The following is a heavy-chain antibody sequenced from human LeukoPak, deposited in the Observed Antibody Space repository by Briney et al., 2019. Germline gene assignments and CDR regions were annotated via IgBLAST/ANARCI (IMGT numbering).Heavy chain of an antibody. J-gene: IGHJ4*02. Sequence: SETLSLTCTVSSGSIRNSNYYWGWIRQPPGKGLEWIGSVFYDGSSDYSPSLKSRVTISVDTSKNAFSLKMKTVTVEDTAVYYCARSEIDDYSRYWGQGTLVIVSS. CDR1: SGSIRNSNYY. CDR2: VFYDGSS. V-gene: IGHV4-39*01. D-gene: IGHD3-16*01. CDR3: ARSEIDDYSRY.